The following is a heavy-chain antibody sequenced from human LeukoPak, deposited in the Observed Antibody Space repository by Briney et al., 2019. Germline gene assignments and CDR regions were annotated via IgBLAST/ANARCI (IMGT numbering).Heavy chain of an antibody. Sequence: GGSLRLSCAASGFTFTTYSMNWVRQAPGRGLEWVSYISGSTSNIKYADSVMGRFTISRDNAKNSLYLQMNSLRDEDTAVYYCARDLYGDYSFDYWGQGTLVTVSS. D-gene: IGHD4-17*01. CDR3: ARDLYGDYSFDY. J-gene: IGHJ4*02. CDR1: GFTFTTYS. V-gene: IGHV3-48*02. CDR2: ISGSTSNI.